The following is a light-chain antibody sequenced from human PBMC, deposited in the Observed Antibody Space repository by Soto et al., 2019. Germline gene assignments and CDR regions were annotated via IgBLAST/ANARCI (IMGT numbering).Light chain of an antibody. CDR3: QQYGSSPPYT. Sequence: EIVLTQSAGTLSLFPGERATLSCRASQSVSSSYLAWYQQKPGQAPRLLIYGASSRATGIPDRFSGSGSGTDFTLTISRLEPEDFAVYYCQQYGSSPPYTFGQGTKLEIK. V-gene: IGKV3-20*01. CDR2: GAS. J-gene: IGKJ2*01. CDR1: QSVSSSY.